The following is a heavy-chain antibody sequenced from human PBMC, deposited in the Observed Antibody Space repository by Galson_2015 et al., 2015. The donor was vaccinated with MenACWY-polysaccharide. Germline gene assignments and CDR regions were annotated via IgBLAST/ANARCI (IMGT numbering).Heavy chain of an antibody. CDR2: IRPNNGRT. J-gene: IGHJ5*02. CDR1: GFPFGVYY. Sequence: SVKVSCKASGFPFGVYYLHWVRRAPGQGLQWMGWIRPNNGRTNYAKNFKGRVTLTRDMSISTAYMELSRLTSDDTAVYYCARVTYADSSGFYGPFDPWGQGTLLTVSS. V-gene: IGHV1-2*02. D-gene: IGHD3-22*01. CDR3: ARVTYADSSGFYGPFDP.